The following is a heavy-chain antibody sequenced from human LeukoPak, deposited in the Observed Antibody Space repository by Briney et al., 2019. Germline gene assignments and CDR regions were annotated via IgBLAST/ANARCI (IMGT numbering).Heavy chain of an antibody. CDR1: GGTFSSYA. D-gene: IGHD4-11*01. V-gene: IGHV1-69*13. CDR2: IIPIFGTA. CDR3: ARDQTTYGWFDP. Sequence: SVKVSCKASGGTFSSYAISWVRQAPGQGLEWMGGIIPIFGTANYAQKFQGRVTITADESTSTAYMELSSLRSEDTAVYYCARDQTTYGWFDPWGQGTLVTVSS. J-gene: IGHJ5*02.